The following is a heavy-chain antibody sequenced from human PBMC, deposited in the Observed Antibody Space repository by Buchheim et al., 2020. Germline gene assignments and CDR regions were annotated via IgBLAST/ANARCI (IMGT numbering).Heavy chain of an antibody. D-gene: IGHD1-7*01. CDR2: IYHSGST. V-gene: IGHV4-34*01. Sequence: QVQLQQWGAGLLKPSETLSLTCAVYGGSFSGYYWSWIRQPPGKGLEWIGYIYHSGSTYYNPSLKSRVTISVDRSKNQFSLKLSSVTAADTAVYYCARVVNWNYQLDAFDIWGQGT. CDR1: GGSFSGYY. CDR3: ARVVNWNYQLDAFDI. J-gene: IGHJ3*02.